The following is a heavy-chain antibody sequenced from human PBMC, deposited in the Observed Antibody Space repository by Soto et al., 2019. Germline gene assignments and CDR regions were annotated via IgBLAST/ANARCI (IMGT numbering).Heavy chain of an antibody. CDR1: GFTFSSYS. D-gene: IGHD1-1*01. V-gene: IGHV3-48*02. CDR3: ARDKGGTTSKPEPVSY. J-gene: IGHJ4*02. CDR2: ISSSSSTI. Sequence: GGSLRLSCAASGFTFSSYSMNWVRQAPGKGLEWVSYISSSSSTIYYADSVKGRFTISRDNAKNSLYLQMNSLRDEDTAVYYCARDKGGTTSKPEPVSYWGQGTLVTVSS.